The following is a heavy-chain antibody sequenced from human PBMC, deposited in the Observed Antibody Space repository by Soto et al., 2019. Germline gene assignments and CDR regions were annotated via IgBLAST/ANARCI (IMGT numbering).Heavy chain of an antibody. CDR3: ARGQYSSGGGYFDY. J-gene: IGHJ4*02. Sequence: EVQLVESGGGLVQPGGSLRLSCAASGFTFSSYEMNWVRQAPGKGLEWVSYISSSGYTIYYADSVKGRFTISRDNAKNSLYLQMNSLGAEDTAVYYCARGQYSSGGGYFDYWGQGTLVTVSS. CDR1: GFTFSSYE. V-gene: IGHV3-48*03. CDR2: ISSSGYTI. D-gene: IGHD6-19*01.